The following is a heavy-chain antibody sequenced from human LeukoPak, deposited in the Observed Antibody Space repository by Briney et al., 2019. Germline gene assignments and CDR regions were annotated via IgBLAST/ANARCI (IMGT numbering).Heavy chain of an antibody. V-gene: IGHV3-23*01. J-gene: IGHJ4*02. CDR2: ISGSGGST. CDR3: AKDLTVVVITTEDY. D-gene: IGHD3-22*01. Sequence: SGGSLRLSCAASGFTFSSYAMSWVRQAPGKGLEWVSAISGSGGSTYYADSVKGRFTISRDNSKNTLYLQMTSLRAEDTAVYYCAKDLTVVVITTEDYWGQGTLVTVSS. CDR1: GFTFSSYA.